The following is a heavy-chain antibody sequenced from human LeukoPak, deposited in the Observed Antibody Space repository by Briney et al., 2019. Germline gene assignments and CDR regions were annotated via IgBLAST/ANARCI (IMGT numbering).Heavy chain of an antibody. CDR3: ARDDPDSSGWYEVDY. V-gene: IGHV1-18*04. Sequence: ASVKVSCKASGYTFTSYGISWVRPAPGQGLEWMGWISAYNGNTNYAQKLQGRVTMTTDTSTSTAYMELRSLRSDDTAVYYCARDDPDSSGWYEVDYWGQGTLVTVSS. J-gene: IGHJ4*02. D-gene: IGHD6-19*01. CDR1: GYTFTSYG. CDR2: ISAYNGNT.